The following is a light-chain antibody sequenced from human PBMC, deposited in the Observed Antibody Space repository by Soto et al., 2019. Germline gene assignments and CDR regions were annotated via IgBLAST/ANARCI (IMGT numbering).Light chain of an antibody. Sequence: EIVLTQSPATLSLSPGERATLSCRASPSVTNFLAWYQQKPGQAPRLLIYGAFNRATGIPARFSGSGSGTDFTLTISSLGPEDSAVYYCQQRNVWPPVTFGQGTRLEI. CDR1: PSVTNF. CDR3: QQRNVWPPVT. CDR2: GAF. J-gene: IGKJ5*01. V-gene: IGKV3-11*01.